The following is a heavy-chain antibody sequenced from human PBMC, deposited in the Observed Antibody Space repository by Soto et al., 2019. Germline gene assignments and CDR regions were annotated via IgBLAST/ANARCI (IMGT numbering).Heavy chain of an antibody. V-gene: IGHV4-61*01. CDR2: VHSSGIT. CDR3: ARGINMGKLQYHFDH. Sequence: SETXSLTWTFAVGSVSNDNFEWSWIRQPPGKGLEWIGYVHSSGITNYNPSLKRRVTISFDTSRNQFSLRLSSVTAADTAVYYSARGINMGKLQYHFDHWGQGTLVTVSS. CDR1: VGSVSNDNFE. D-gene: IGHD3-16*01. J-gene: IGHJ5*02.